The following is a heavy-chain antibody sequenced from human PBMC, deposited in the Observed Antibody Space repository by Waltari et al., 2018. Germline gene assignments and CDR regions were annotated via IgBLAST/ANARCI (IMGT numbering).Heavy chain of an antibody. V-gene: IGHV1-69*01. D-gene: IGHD3-22*01. Sequence: QVQLVQSGAEVKKPGSSVKVSCKASGGTFSSYAISWVRQAPGQGLEWMGGIIPIFGTANYAQKFQGRVTITADESTRTAYMERSSLRSEDTAVYYCASWHYDSSGYYTTPHFDYWGQGTLVTVSS. CDR1: GGTFSSYA. CDR3: ASWHYDSSGYYTTPHFDY. J-gene: IGHJ4*02. CDR2: IIPIFGTA.